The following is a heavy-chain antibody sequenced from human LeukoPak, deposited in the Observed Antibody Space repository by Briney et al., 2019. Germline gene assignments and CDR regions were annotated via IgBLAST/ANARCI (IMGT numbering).Heavy chain of an antibody. CDR2: IYYSGST. J-gene: IGHJ4*02. Sequence: SETLSLTCTVSGGSNSSSSYYWGWIRQPPGKGLEWIGSIYYSGSTYYNPSLKSRVTISVDTSKNQFSLKLSSVTAADTAVYYCAGDDYGDYVFDYWGLGTLVTVSS. CDR3: AGDDYGDYVFDY. D-gene: IGHD4-17*01. CDR1: GGSNSSSSYY. V-gene: IGHV4-39*07.